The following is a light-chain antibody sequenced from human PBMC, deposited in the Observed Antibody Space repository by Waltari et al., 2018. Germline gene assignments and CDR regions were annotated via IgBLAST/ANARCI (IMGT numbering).Light chain of an antibody. V-gene: IGKV4-1*01. J-gene: IGKJ1*01. Sequence: DSVMTQSPDSLAVSLGERATINCKSSQSVSHSANNKNYVAWYQQKPGQPPKLLIYWASTRESGVPARISGSDSGTDFTLTISSLQAEDVAVYYCQQYYGLPRTFGQGTKVEIK. CDR2: WAS. CDR3: QQYYGLPRT. CDR1: QSVSHSANNKNY.